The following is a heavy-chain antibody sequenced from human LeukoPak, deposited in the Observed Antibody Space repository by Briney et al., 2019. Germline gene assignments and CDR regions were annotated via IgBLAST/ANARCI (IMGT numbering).Heavy chain of an antibody. CDR3: AKDTTRTTVTPFDY. V-gene: IGHV3-23*01. J-gene: IGHJ4*02. Sequence: GGSLRLSCAASGLTFSSYAMSWVRQAPGKGLEWVSAISGSGGSTYYADSVKGRFTISRDNSKNTLYLQMNSLRAEDTAVYYCAKDTTRTTVTPFDYWGQGTLVTVSS. CDR1: GLTFSSYA. CDR2: ISGSGGST. D-gene: IGHD4-17*01.